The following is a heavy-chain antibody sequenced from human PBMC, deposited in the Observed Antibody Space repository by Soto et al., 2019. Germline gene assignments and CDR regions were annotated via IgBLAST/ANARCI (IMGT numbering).Heavy chain of an antibody. J-gene: IGHJ4*02. CDR2: INHSGRI. D-gene: IGHD2-21*01. Sequence: QVQLQQWGAGLLEPSETLSLSCAVYGGSFSGYYWSWIRQPPGKGLEWNGEINHSGRINYNPSLKSRVSMSVDTSNNQFSLKLSSLTAADTAVYYCARKGGAYCGGNCYSLDYWGQGTLVTVSS. V-gene: IGHV4-34*01. CDR3: ARKGGAYCGGNCYSLDY. CDR1: GGSFSGYY.